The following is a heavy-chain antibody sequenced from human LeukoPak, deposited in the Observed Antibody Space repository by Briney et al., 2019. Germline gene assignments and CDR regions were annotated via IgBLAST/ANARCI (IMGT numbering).Heavy chain of an antibody. J-gene: IGHJ4*02. CDR2: IWYDGSNK. V-gene: IGHV3-33*08. D-gene: IGHD4-17*01. CDR1: GFTFNRFW. Sequence: PGGSLRLSCVASGFTFNRFWMAWVRQAPGKGLEWVAVIWYDGSNKYYADSVKGRFTISRDNSKNTLYLQMNSLRAEDTAVYYCARDEGLATVTSYFDYWGQGTLVTVSS. CDR3: ARDEGLATVTSYFDY.